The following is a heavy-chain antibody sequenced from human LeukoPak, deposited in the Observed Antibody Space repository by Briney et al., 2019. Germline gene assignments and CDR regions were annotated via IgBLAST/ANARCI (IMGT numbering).Heavy chain of an antibody. CDR2: IIPILGIA. D-gene: IGHD3-22*01. V-gene: IGHV1-69*04. CDR1: GGTFSSYA. J-gene: IGHJ3*02. CDR3: ARDSDSSGYYSGAFDI. Sequence: SVKVSCKASGGTFSSYAISWVRQAPGQGLEWMGRIIPILGIANYAQKFQGRVTITADKSTSTAYMELSSLRSEDTAVYYCARDSDSSGYYSGAFDIWGQGTTVTVSS.